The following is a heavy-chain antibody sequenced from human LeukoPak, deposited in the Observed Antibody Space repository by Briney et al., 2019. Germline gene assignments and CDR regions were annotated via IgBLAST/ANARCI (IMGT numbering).Heavy chain of an antibody. D-gene: IGHD6-19*01. V-gene: IGHV4-39*01. CDR3: ARLGWAFDI. CDR2: IYYSGST. Sequence: SETLSLTCTVSGGSISSSSYYWGWIRQPPGKGLEWIGSIYYSGSTYYNPSLKSRVTISVDTSKNQFSLKLSSVTAADTAVYYCARLGWAFDIWGQGTMVTVSS. J-gene: IGHJ3*02. CDR1: GGSISSSSYY.